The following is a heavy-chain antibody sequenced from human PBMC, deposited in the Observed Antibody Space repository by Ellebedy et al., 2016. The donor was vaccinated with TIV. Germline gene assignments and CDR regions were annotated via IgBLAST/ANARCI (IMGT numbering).Heavy chain of an antibody. J-gene: IGHJ4*02. CDR2: IKQDGSEK. CDR3: ARLDAIIAVKSLDY. V-gene: IGHV3-7*03. Sequence: GGSLRLSCAASGFTFSSYWMIWVRQAPGKGLEWVANIKQDGSEKYYVDSVKGRFTISRDNAKNSLYLQMNSLRAEDTAVYYCARLDAIIAVKSLDYWGQGALVIVSS. CDR1: GFTFSSYW. D-gene: IGHD6-19*01.